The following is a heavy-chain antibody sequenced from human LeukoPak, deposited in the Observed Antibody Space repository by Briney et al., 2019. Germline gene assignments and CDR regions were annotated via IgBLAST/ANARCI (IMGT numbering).Heavy chain of an antibody. CDR2: INAGNGNT. J-gene: IGHJ6*02. CDR1: GYTFTSYA. CDR3: ARGTAMVFHYYYGMDV. D-gene: IGHD5-18*01. V-gene: IGHV1-3*01. Sequence: ASVKVSCKASGYTFTSYAMHWVRQAPGQRLEWMGWINAGNGNTKYSQKFQGRVTITRDTSASTAYMELSSLRSEDTAVYYCARGTAMVFHYYYGMDVWGQGTTVTVSS.